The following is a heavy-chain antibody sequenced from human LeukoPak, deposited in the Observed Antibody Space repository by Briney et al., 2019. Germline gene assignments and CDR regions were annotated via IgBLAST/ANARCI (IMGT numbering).Heavy chain of an antibody. CDR1: GYTFTGYY. V-gene: IGHV1-2*02. CDR3: ARVDYDSGSWK. CDR2: INPNSGDT. J-gene: IGHJ4*02. D-gene: IGHD3-10*01. Sequence: GASVKVSCKASGYTFTGYYMHWIRQAPGQGLEWMGRINPNSGDTNYAQKFQGRVTMTRDTSITTAYMELSRLRSDDTALYYCARVDYDSGSWKWGQGTLVTVSS.